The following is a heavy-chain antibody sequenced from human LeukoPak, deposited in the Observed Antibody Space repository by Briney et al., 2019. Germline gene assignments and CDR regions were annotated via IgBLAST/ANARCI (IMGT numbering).Heavy chain of an antibody. Sequence: GGSLRLSCAASGFTVSSSYMSWVRQAPGKGLEWVSSISNSGGRTFYTDSVKGRFTISRDNSKITLYLQMNSLRAEDTAVYYCAKSYNGYESKPDYWGQGTLVTVSS. CDR1: GFTVSSSY. V-gene: IGHV3-23*01. CDR3: AKSYNGYESKPDY. CDR2: ISNSGGRT. D-gene: IGHD5-12*01. J-gene: IGHJ4*02.